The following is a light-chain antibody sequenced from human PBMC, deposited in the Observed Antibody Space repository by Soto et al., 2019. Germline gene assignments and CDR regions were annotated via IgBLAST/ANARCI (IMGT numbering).Light chain of an antibody. CDR2: GAS. CDR3: QQYGSSPL. Sequence: ENELWRSPETLSLSPRERATLSCRASESVRSNYLAWYQQKSGQAPRLLISGASSRATGIPDRFSGSGSGTDFTLTISRLEPEDFAVYYCQQYGSSPLFGQGTKVDIK. J-gene: IGKJ1*01. V-gene: IGKV3-20*01. CDR1: ESVRSNY.